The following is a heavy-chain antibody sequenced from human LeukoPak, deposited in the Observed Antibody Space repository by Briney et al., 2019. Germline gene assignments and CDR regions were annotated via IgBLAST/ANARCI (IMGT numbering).Heavy chain of an antibody. Sequence: GGSLRLPCAASGFTFSSYAMSWVRLAPGKGLEGVSTISGTGDTTIYADSVTGRFTISRDKSKSTVYLQMNGLRAEDTAVYYCARGIVIAGNFDSWGQGALVTVSS. J-gene: IGHJ4*02. V-gene: IGHV3-23*01. D-gene: IGHD6-13*01. CDR2: ISGTGDTT. CDR3: ARGIVIAGNFDS. CDR1: GFTFSSYA.